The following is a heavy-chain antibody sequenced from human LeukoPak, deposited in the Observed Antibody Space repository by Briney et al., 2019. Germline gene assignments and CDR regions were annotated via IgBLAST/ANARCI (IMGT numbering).Heavy chain of an antibody. Sequence: GRSLRLSCAASGFTFDDYAMHWVRQAPGKGLEWVSGISWNSGSIGYADSVKGRFTISRDNAKNSLYLQTNSLRAEDTALYYCAKDSKYDILTGSDAFDIWGQGTMATVSS. CDR2: ISWNSGSI. CDR1: GFTFDDYA. V-gene: IGHV3-9*01. D-gene: IGHD3-9*01. J-gene: IGHJ3*02. CDR3: AKDSKYDILTGSDAFDI.